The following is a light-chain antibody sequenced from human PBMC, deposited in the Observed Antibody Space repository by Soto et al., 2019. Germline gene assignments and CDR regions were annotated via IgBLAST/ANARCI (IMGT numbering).Light chain of an antibody. CDR1: SSNIGAGYN. CDR2: GNT. CDR3: QSFDSTLSGGV. V-gene: IGLV1-40*01. Sequence: QSVLTQPPSVSGAPGQRVTISCTGSSSNIGAGYNVHWYQQLPGTAPKLLIYGNTNRPSGVPDRFSGSKSDTSASLAIAGLQSEDEADYYCQSFDSTLSGGVFGTGTQLTVL. J-gene: IGLJ7*01.